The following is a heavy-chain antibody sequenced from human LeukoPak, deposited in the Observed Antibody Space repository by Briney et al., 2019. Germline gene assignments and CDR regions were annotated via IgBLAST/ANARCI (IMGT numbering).Heavy chain of an antibody. D-gene: IGHD5-18*01. CDR1: GGSISSYY. J-gene: IGHJ3*02. V-gene: IGHV4-59*01. Sequence: SETLSLTCTVSGGSISSYYWSWIRQPPGKGLEWIGYIYYSGSTNYNPSLKSRVTISVDTSKNQFSLKLSSVTAADTAVYYCARPNRGYSYGGAFDIWGRGTMVTVSS. CDR3: ARPNRGYSYGGAFDI. CDR2: IYYSGST.